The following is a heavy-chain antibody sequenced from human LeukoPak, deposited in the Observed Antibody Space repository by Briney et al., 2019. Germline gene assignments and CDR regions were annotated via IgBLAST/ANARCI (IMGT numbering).Heavy chain of an antibody. CDR2: IYYSGST. J-gene: IGHJ4*02. CDR1: GGSIGSSSYY. Sequence: SETLSLTCTVSGGSIGSSSYYWGWIRQPPGKGLEWIGSIYYSGSTYYNPSLKSRVTISVDTSKNQFSLKLSSVTAADTAVYYCARGFGETWGQGTLVTVSS. D-gene: IGHD3-10*01. CDR3: ARGFGET. V-gene: IGHV4-39*07.